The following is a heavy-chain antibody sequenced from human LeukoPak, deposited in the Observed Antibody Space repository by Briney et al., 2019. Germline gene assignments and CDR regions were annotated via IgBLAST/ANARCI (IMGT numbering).Heavy chain of an antibody. CDR3: ARGLSGYASSLGY. CDR1: GFTFSSYE. Sequence: GGSLRLSCAASGFTFSSYEMNWVRQAPGKGLVWVSRINSDGSSTSYADSVRGRFSISRDNAKNTLYLQMNSLRAEDTAVYYCARGLSGYASSLGYWVQGTLVTVSA. CDR2: INSDGSST. D-gene: IGHD6-6*01. J-gene: IGHJ4*02. V-gene: IGHV3-74*01.